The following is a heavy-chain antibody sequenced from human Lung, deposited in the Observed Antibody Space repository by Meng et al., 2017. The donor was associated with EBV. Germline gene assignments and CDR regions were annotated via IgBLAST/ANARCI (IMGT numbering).Heavy chain of an antibody. CDR2: IIHGGSP. V-gene: IGHV4-34*12. D-gene: IGHD2-8*02. Sequence: QVQLQHGGAGVLKPPETLSLTCAVNGGSLSGAYWNWIRQPPGKGLEWIGEIIHGGSPSYNPSLKSRVTISIDTSKNQLSLMLSSVTAADTAVYYCARRPTGIGYWGQGTLVTVSS. CDR1: GGSLSGAY. J-gene: IGHJ4*02. CDR3: ARRPTGIGY.